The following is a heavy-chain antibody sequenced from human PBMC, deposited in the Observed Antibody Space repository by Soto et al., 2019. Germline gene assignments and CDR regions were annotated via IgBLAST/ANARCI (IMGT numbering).Heavy chain of an antibody. Sequence: ASVKVSCKASGGTFSSYAISWVRQAPGQGLEWMGGIIPIFGTANYAQKFQGRVTITADESTSTAYMELSSLRSEDTAVYYCARAFLSSGGWPESQYGMDVWGQGTRVTVSS. CDR3: ARAFLSSGGWPESQYGMDV. D-gene: IGHD6-19*01. V-gene: IGHV1-69*13. J-gene: IGHJ6*02. CDR1: GGTFSSYA. CDR2: IIPIFGTA.